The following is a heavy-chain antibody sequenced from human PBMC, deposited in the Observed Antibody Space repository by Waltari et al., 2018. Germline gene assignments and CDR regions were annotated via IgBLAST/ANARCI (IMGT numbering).Heavy chain of an antibody. J-gene: IGHJ4*02. CDR1: GFTFSNSW. Sequence: EVQLLESGGGLVQPGGSLRLSCAPSGFTFSNSWMTWVRQTPGKGLEWVATIKQDGSERYYWASVKGRFTISRDNAKNSLFLQMNSLRAEDSAMYYCTRGVLGATKGFDSWGQGTLVTVSS. CDR2: IKQDGSER. V-gene: IGHV3-7*01. D-gene: IGHD1-26*01. CDR3: TRGVLGATKGFDS.